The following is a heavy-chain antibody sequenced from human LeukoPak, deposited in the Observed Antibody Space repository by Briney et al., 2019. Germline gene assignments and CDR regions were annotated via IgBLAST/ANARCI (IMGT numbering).Heavy chain of an antibody. V-gene: IGHV3-30-3*01. Sequence: PGRSLRLSCAVSGFTFSSYAMHWVRQAPGKGLEWVAVISYDGSNKYYADSVKGRFTISRDNSKNTLYLQMNSLRAEDTAGYYCARARYSYGYLPSNCWGQGTLVTVSS. CDR2: ISYDGSNK. CDR3: ARARYSYGYLPSNC. J-gene: IGHJ4*02. D-gene: IGHD5-18*01. CDR1: GFTFSSYA.